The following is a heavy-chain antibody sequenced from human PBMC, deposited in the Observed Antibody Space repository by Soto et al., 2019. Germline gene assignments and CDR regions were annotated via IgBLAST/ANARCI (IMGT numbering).Heavy chain of an antibody. Sequence: EVQLVESGGGLVQPGGSLRLSCAASGFTFNRYWMKWVRQAPGRGLEWMGNINQDGSENHYVDSVKGRFTISRDNAKDSVYRQMNSRKAEDTAMYYCARGGYDYSKPFDYWGQGTLVTVSS. J-gene: IGHJ4*02. CDR2: INQDGSEN. CDR3: ARGGYDYSKPFDY. CDR1: GFTFNRYW. V-gene: IGHV3-7*04. D-gene: IGHD4-4*01.